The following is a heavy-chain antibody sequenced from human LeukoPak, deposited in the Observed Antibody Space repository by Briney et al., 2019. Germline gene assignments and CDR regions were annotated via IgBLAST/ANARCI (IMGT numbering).Heavy chain of an antibody. Sequence: ASVKVSCKPSGYTFTTYYIHRVRQAPGQGLEWMGMINPSGGSTSFAQKFQGRVTMTRDTSTSTVYMELSSLRSEDTAVYYCVRNVGSGFDYWGQGTLVTVSS. D-gene: IGHD1-1*01. CDR1: GYTFTTYY. CDR2: INPSGGST. CDR3: VRNVGSGFDY. J-gene: IGHJ4*02. V-gene: IGHV1-46*01.